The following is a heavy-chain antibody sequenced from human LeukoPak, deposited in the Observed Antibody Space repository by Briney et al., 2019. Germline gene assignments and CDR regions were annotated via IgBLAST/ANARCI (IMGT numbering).Heavy chain of an antibody. CDR1: GGSISSYY. CDR2: IYYSGST. V-gene: IGHV4-59*01. J-gene: IGHJ1*01. D-gene: IGHD3-22*01. CDR3: VRLKYYYDSSGYRAEYFQH. Sequence: SETLTLTCTVSGGSISSYYWSWIRQPPGKGLEWIGYIYYSGSTNYNPSLKSRVTISVYTSKNQFSLKLSSVTAADTAVYYCVRLKYYYDSSGYRAEYFQHWGQGTLVTVSS.